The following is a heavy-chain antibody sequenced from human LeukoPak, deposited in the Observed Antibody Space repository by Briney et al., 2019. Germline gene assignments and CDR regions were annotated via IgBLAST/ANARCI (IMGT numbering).Heavy chain of an antibody. V-gene: IGHV1-18*01. J-gene: IGHJ4*02. Sequence: ASVKVSCKASGYTFTSYGISWVRQAPGQGLEWMGWISAYNCNTNYAQKLQGRVTMTTDTSTSTAYMELRSLRSDDTAVYYCARDYYGSGSYYNNRFDYWGQGTLVTVSS. CDR2: ISAYNCNT. D-gene: IGHD3-10*01. CDR1: GYTFTSYG. CDR3: ARDYYGSGSYYNNRFDY.